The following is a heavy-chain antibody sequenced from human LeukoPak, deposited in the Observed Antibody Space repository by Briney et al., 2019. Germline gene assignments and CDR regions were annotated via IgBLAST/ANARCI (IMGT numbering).Heavy chain of an antibody. CDR2: ISGSGGST. CDR3: AKAGLASSWYGGLDY. Sequence: GGSLRLSCAASGFTFSSYAMSWVRQAPGKGLEWVSVISGSGGSTYYADSVKGRFTISRDNSKNTLSLQMNSLRAEDTAIYYCAKAGLASSWYGGLDYWGQGTLVTVSS. D-gene: IGHD6-13*01. V-gene: IGHV3-23*01. CDR1: GFTFSSYA. J-gene: IGHJ4*02.